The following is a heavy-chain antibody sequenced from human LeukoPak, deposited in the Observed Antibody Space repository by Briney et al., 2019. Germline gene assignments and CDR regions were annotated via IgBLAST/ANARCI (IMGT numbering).Heavy chain of an antibody. CDR2: ISAYNGNT. D-gene: IGHD1-1*01. J-gene: IGHJ4*02. CDR3: ARGPGTTSDY. CDR1: GYTFTGYY. V-gene: IGHV1-18*04. Sequence: GASVKVSCKASGYTFTGYYMHWVRQAPGQGLEWMGWISAYNGNTNYAQKLQGRVTMTTDTSTSTAYMELRSLRSDDTAVYYCARGPGTTSDYWGQGTLVTVSS.